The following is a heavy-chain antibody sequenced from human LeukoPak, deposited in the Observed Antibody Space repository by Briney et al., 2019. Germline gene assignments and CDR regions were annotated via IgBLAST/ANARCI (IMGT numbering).Heavy chain of an antibody. CDR3: ATGGGYRFAY. CDR2: INTNTEKS. Sequence: GSSVNVSCKASGYSITNYAILWVRQAPGQGREWMGWINTNTEKSTYAPGFTGRYVFSLDSSVNTAYLQISSLKAEDTALYSCATGGGYRFAYWGQGTLVTVSS. V-gene: IGHV7-4-1*02. D-gene: IGHD6-25*01. CDR1: GYSITNYA. J-gene: IGHJ4*02.